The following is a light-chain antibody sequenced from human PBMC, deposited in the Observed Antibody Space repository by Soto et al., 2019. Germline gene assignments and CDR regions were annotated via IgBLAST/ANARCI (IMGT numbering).Light chain of an antibody. CDR1: QSVSSSY. Sequence: EIVLTQSPGTLSLSPGERATLSCRASQSVSSSYLAWYQQRPGQAPRLLIYGTSSMATGIPDRFSGSESGTDFTLTISRLKPEDSAVYYCQQYGSSPLVTFGQRTRLEIK. CDR2: GTS. J-gene: IGKJ5*01. V-gene: IGKV3-20*01. CDR3: QQYGSSPLVT.